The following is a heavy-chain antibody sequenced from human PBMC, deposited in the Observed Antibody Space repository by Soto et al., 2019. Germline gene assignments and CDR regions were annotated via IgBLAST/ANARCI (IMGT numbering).Heavy chain of an antibody. D-gene: IGHD4-17*01. CDR3: AKDKTTVTPYYFDY. J-gene: IGHJ4*02. CDR2: VSAGGGST. V-gene: IGHV3-23*01. CDR1: GFTFSTYA. Sequence: GGSLRLSCAASGFTFSTYAMNWVRQAPGKGLEWVSTVSAGGGSTYYADSVKGRFTISRDNSKNTLYLQMNNLRAEDTAVYYCAKDKTTVTPYYFDYWGQGTLVTVSS.